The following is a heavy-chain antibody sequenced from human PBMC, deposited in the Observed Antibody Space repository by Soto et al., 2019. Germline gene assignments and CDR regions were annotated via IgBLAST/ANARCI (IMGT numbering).Heavy chain of an antibody. D-gene: IGHD4-17*01. CDR1: GGSISSGGYY. CDR2: IHYSGST. J-gene: IGHJ3*02. CDR3: AREATVTSDAFDI. Sequence: SETLSLTCTVSGGSISSGGYYWSWIRQHPGKGLEWIGYIHYSGSTYYNPSLKSRFTISVDTSKNQFSLKLSSVTAADTAVYYCAREATVTSDAFDIWGQGTMVTVSS. V-gene: IGHV4-31*03.